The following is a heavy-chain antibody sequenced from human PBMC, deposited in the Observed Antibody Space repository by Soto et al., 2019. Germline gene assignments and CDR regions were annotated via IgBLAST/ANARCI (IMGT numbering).Heavy chain of an antibody. V-gene: IGHV1-2*02. CDR1: GYTFTGHY. J-gene: IGHJ4*02. D-gene: IGHD3-16*01. CDR2: INPNSGAT. Sequence: QVQLVQSGAELKKPGASVKVSCKASGYTFTGHYVHWVRQAPGQGLEWVGWINPNSGATTYAQKFLGRVTMTRDTSIITAHMELSSLTSDDTAMYYCARDMVSTIGDFDYWGQGTLVTVSS. CDR3: ARDMVSTIGDFDY.